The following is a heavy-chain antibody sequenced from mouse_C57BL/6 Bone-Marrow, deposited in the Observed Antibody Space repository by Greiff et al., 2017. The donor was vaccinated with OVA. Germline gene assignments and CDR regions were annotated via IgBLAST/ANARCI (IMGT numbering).Heavy chain of an antibody. CDR2: INPNTGGT. CDR1: GYTFTDYY. D-gene: IGHD2-4*01. CDR3: ARRGYYDYQAWFAY. V-gene: IGHV1-26*01. J-gene: IGHJ3*01. Sequence: VQLQQSGPELVKPGASVKISCKASGYTFTDYYMNWVKQSHGKSLEWIGDINPNTGGTSYNQKFKGKATLTVDKSSSTAYMELRSLTSEDSAVYYCARRGYYDYQAWFAYWGQGTLVTVSA.